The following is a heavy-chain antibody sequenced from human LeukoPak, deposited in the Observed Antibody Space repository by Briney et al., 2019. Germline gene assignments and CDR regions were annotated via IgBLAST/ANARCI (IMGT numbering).Heavy chain of an antibody. D-gene: IGHD3-22*01. Sequence: SETLSLTCMVSGGSISTGVYYWVCIRQPPGTGLEWIGCDSYTGSIHYNPSLKSRVTISVDTSKTQSPLRLTSVEAANTAVYYSARRGDSSGYYPYAFDTWGQGAMVTVSS. J-gene: IGHJ3*02. CDR2: DSYTGSI. V-gene: IGHV4-39*01. CDR3: ARRGDSSGYYPYAFDT. CDR1: GGSISTGVYY.